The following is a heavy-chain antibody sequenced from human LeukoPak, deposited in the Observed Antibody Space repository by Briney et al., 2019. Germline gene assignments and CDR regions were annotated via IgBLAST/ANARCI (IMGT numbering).Heavy chain of an antibody. D-gene: IGHD6-6*01. Sequence: GESLKISCKGSGYNFANYWIGWVRQMPGKGLEWMGIISPGDSDTRYSPSFQGQVTFLVDTSITTAYLQWSSLKASDTAMYYCARLYTTSSPLDYWGQGTLVTVSS. J-gene: IGHJ4*02. CDR2: ISPGDSDT. V-gene: IGHV5-51*01. CDR1: GYNFANYW. CDR3: ARLYTTSSPLDY.